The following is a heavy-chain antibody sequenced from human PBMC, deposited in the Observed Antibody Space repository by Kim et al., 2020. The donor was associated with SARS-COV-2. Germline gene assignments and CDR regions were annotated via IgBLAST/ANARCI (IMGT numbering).Heavy chain of an antibody. V-gene: IGHV3-11*03. J-gene: IGHJ4*02. CDR3: AGGIVVVPAATDY. D-gene: IGHD2-2*01. Sequence: YAGCVKGRFTITRDNAKNSLYLQMNGLRAEDTAVYYCAGGIVVVPAATDYWGQVTLVTVSS.